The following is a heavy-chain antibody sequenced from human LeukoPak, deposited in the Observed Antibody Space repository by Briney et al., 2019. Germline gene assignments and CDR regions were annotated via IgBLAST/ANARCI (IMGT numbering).Heavy chain of an antibody. CDR1: GFTFSSYG. Sequence: GRSLRLSCAASGFTFSSYGMHWVRQAPGKGLEWVAVISYDGSNKYYADSVKGRFTISRDNSKNTLYLQMNSLRAEDTAVYYCARANGSSFDYWGQGTLVTVSS. J-gene: IGHJ4*02. D-gene: IGHD1-26*01. CDR2: ISYDGSNK. CDR3: ARANGSSFDY. V-gene: IGHV3-30*03.